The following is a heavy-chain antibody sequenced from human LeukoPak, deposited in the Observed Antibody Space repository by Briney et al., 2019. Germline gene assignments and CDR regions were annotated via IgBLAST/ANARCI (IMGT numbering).Heavy chain of an antibody. V-gene: IGHV1-69*13. Sequence: GASVKVSCKASGRTFISYAFIWVRQAPGQRLEWMGGIIPILKTARYAQNFQGRVTITADESTSTTYMELSSLRSEDTAVYYCASLTPTGTTSIDYWGQGTLVTVSS. J-gene: IGHJ4*02. CDR2: IIPILKTA. CDR3: ASLTPTGTTSIDY. CDR1: GRTFISYA. D-gene: IGHD1-1*01.